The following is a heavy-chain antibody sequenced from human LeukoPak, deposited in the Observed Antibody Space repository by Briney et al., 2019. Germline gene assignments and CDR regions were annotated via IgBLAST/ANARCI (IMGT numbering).Heavy chain of an antibody. V-gene: IGHV3-72*01. D-gene: IGHD3-3*01. CDR2: TRNKANSYTT. CDR1: GFTFSDHY. Sequence: PGGSLRLSCAASGFTFSDHYMDWVRQAPGKGLEWVGRTRNKANSYTTEYAASVKGRFTISRDDSKNSLYLQMNSLKTEDTAVYYCAREAYDFWGPTHQGDYMDVWGKGTTVTVSS. J-gene: IGHJ6*03. CDR3: AREAYDFWGPTHQGDYMDV.